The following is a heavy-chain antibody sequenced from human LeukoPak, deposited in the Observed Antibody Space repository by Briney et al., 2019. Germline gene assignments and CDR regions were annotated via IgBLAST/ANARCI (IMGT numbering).Heavy chain of an antibody. CDR2: ISSSGGTT. D-gene: IGHD6-19*01. CDR3: AKAGIAVPATPEY. J-gene: IGHJ4*02. Sequence: GRSLRLSCAASGFTFSSYAMHWVRQAPGKGLEWVSVISSSGGTTYYSDSVKGRFIISRDNSKNTLYLQMNSLRAEDTAVYYCAKAGIAVPATPEYCGQGTQVTVSS. V-gene: IGHV3-23*01. CDR1: GFTFSSYA.